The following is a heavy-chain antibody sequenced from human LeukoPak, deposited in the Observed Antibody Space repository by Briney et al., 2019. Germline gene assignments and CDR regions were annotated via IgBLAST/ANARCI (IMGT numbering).Heavy chain of an antibody. CDR2: INHSGST. J-gene: IGHJ4*02. CDR1: GGSVSGYY. D-gene: IGHD3-22*01. CDR3: ARAPGYYDSSGYLPHYFDY. V-gene: IGHV4-34*01. Sequence: PSETLSLTCAVYGGSVSGYYWSWIRQPPGKGLEWIGEINHSGSTNYNPSLKSRVTISVDTSKNQFSLKLSSVTPADTAVYYCARAPGYYDSSGYLPHYFDYWGQGTLVTVSS.